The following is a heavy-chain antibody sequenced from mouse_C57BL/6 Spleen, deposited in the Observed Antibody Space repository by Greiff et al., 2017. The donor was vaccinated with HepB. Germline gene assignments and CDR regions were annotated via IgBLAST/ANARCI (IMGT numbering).Heavy chain of an antibody. CDR1: GFTFSDYY. D-gene: IGHD1-1*01. Sequence: EVMLVESGGGLVQPGGSLKLSCAASGFTFSDYYMYWVRQTPEKRLEWVAYISNGGGSTYYPDTVKGRVTISRDNAKNTLYLQMSRLKSEDTAMYYCARHEVTTVVADYYAMDYWGQGTSVTVSS. J-gene: IGHJ4*01. CDR3: ARHEVTTVVADYYAMDY. CDR2: ISNGGGST. V-gene: IGHV5-12*01.